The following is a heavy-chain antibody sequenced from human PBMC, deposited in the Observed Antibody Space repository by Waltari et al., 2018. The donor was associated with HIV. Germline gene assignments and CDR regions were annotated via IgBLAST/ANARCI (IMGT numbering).Heavy chain of an antibody. CDR2: IRHRGST. CDR3: ARAPLYCSSTSCYRRSYYYYYGMDV. D-gene: IGHD2-2*02. CDR1: GGSFSGYY. Sequence: QVQLQQWGAGLLKPSETLSLTCAVYGGSFSGYYWSWIRQPPGKGLEWVGEIRHRGSTNHNPSLKRRVTRSVDTSKNQFSLKLSSVTAAETAVYYCARAPLYCSSTSCYRRSYYYYYGMDVWGQGTTVTVSS. J-gene: IGHJ6*02. V-gene: IGHV4-34*01.